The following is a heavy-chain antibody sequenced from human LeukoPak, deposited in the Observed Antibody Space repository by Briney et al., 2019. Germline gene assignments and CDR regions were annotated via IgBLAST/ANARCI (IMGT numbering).Heavy chain of an antibody. D-gene: IGHD6-6*01. J-gene: IGHJ3*02. CDR3: ARDRDSSSHAFDI. CDR2: IYHSGST. V-gene: IGHV4-30-2*01. Sequence: SQTLSLTCTVSGGSISSGGYYWSWIRQPPGKGLEWIGYIYHSGSTYYNPSLKSRVTISVDTSKNQFSLKLSSVTAADTAVYYCARDRDSSSHAFDIWGQGTMVTVSS. CDR1: GGSISSGGYY.